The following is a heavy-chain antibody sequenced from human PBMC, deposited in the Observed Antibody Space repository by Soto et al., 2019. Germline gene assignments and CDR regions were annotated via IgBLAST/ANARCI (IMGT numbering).Heavy chain of an antibody. Sequence: QVQLVQSGTEVKKPGSSVKVSCKTSGGSLSTNPISWVRQAPGQGLEWMGGTGSGTGPGNHAQKFQGRLTVTADKLTGTVYMELTNLSSEDTAVYYCARRDSGGFFRFFDSWVQGTLVTVSS. V-gene: IGHV1-69*06. J-gene: IGHJ4*02. CDR1: GGSLSTNP. D-gene: IGHD2-15*01. CDR2: TGSGTGPG. CDR3: ARRDSGGFFRFFDS.